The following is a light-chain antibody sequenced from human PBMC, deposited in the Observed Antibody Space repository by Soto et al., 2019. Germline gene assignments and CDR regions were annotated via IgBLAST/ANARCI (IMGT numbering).Light chain of an antibody. CDR2: DNS. Sequence: QSVLTQPPSVSGAPGQRVTISCTGSSSNIGAGYDVHWYQQLPGTAPKLLIYDNSNRPSGVPDRFSGSKSGTSASLAITGLQAEDEAHYYCQSYDISLSGVVFGGGTKLTVL. J-gene: IGLJ3*02. CDR3: QSYDISLSGVV. V-gene: IGLV1-40*01. CDR1: SSNIGAGYD.